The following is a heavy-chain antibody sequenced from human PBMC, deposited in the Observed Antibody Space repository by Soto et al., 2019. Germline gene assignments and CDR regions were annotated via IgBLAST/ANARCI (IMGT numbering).Heavy chain of an antibody. J-gene: IGHJ5*02. CDR1: GYTFSNNY. Sequence: ASVNVSCKSSGYTFSNNYISWLRQAPGQGPEWMGWMNPNSANTGYAQKFRGRVTMTRNTSISTAYMELSSLRSDDTAIYYCARMATSGTLNWFDPWGQGTLVTVSS. V-gene: IGHV1-8*01. CDR3: ARMATSGTLNWFDP. CDR2: MNPNSANT. D-gene: IGHD1-1*01.